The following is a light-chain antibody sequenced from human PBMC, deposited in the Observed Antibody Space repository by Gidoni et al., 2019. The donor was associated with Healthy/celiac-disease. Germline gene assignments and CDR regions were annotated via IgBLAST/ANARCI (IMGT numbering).Light chain of an antibody. J-gene: IGKJ2*01. CDR2: GAS. CDR1: QSVSSSY. CDR3: QQYGSSPYT. V-gene: IGKV3-20*01. Sequence: EIVLTQSPGTLSSSPGERATLSCRASQSVSSSYLAWYQQKPGQAPRLLIYGASSRATDIPDRFSGSGSGTDFTLTISRLEPEDFAVYYCQQYGSSPYTFXQXTKLEIK.